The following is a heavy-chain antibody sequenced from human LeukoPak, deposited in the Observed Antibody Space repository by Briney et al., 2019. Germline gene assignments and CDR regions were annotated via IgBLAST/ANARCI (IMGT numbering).Heavy chain of an antibody. CDR3: ATRGYSGYDHYHYYGMDI. V-gene: IGHV4-39*01. CDR2: IYYSGNT. CDR1: GGSISSSSYY. Sequence: SETLSLTCTVSGGSISSSSYYWGWIRQPPGKGLEWIGSIYYSGNTYYNPSLKSRVTISVDTAKNQFSLKLSSVTAADTAVFHCATRGYSGYDHYHYYGMDIWGQGTTVTVSS. D-gene: IGHD5-12*01. J-gene: IGHJ6*02.